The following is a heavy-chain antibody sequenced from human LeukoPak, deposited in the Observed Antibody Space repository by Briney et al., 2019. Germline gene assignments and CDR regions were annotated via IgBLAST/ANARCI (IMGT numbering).Heavy chain of an antibody. CDR2: ISSSSSYI. D-gene: IGHD3-22*01. V-gene: IGHV3-21*01. CDR3: ARSSSGYFDY. Sequence: GGSLRLSCAVSGFTFSSYWMGWVRQAPGKGLEWVSSISSSSSYIYYADSVKGRFTISRDNAKNSLYLQMNSLRAEDTAVYYCARSSSGYFDYWGQGTLVTVSS. CDR1: GFTFSSYW. J-gene: IGHJ4*02.